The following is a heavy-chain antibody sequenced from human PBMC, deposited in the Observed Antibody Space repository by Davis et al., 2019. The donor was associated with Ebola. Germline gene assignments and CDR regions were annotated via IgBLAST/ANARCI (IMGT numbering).Heavy chain of an antibody. J-gene: IGHJ3*02. CDR3: ARESSSHLDAFDI. Sequence: AASVTVSCKASGGTFSSYAISWVRQAPGQGLEWMGGIIPIFGTANYAQKFQGRVTITADESTSTAYMELSSLRSEDTAVYYCARESSSHLDAFDIWGQGTMVTVSS. D-gene: IGHD2-2*01. CDR2: IIPIFGTA. CDR1: GGTFSSYA. V-gene: IGHV1-69*13.